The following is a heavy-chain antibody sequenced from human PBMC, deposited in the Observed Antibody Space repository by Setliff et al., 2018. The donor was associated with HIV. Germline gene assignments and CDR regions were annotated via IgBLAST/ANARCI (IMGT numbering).Heavy chain of an antibody. D-gene: IGHD3-22*01. CDR1: GGSTSNEY. CDR2: IYHSGSP. J-gene: IGHJ3*02. V-gene: IGHV4-59*01. Sequence: SETLSLTCTVSGGSTSNEYWSWIRQPPGKGLEWIGYIYHSGSPKYNPSLKSRVTISIDTSKGQISLKLTSVTAADTAMYHCARVYYFDSSGYYQRGDVFDIWGQGTMVTVSS. CDR3: ARVYYFDSSGYYQRGDVFDI.